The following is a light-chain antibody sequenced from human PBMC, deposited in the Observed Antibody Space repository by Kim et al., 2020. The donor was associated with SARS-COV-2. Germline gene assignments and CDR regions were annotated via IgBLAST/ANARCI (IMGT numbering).Light chain of an antibody. CDR3: QQGYSSPKIT. V-gene: IGKV1-39*01. CDR1: QSISSH. CDR2: AAS. Sequence: DIQITQSPSSLSASVGDRVIITCRTSQSISSHLNWYQQKPGKAPNLLIFAASSLQSGVPSRFSGSGSGTDFTLTISTLQPEDFATYYCQQGYSSPKITFGQGTRLEIK. J-gene: IGKJ5*01.